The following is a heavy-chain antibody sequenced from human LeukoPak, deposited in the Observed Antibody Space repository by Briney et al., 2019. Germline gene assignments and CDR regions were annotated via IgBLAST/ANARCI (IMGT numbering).Heavy chain of an antibody. Sequence: SQTLSLTCTVSGGSISSGGYYWSWIRPHPGKGLEWIGYIYYSGSTYYNPSLKSRVTISVDTSKNQFSLKLSSVTAADTAVYYYARAPSGGGYHFDYWGQGTLVTVSS. CDR2: IYYSGST. D-gene: IGHD5-12*01. CDR3: ARAPSGGGYHFDY. V-gene: IGHV4-31*03. J-gene: IGHJ4*02. CDR1: GGSISSGGYY.